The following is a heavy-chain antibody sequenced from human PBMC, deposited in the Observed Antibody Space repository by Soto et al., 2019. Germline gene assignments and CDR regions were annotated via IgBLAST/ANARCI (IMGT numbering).Heavy chain of an antibody. D-gene: IGHD6-25*01. CDR3: TTDQTPGSRL. J-gene: IGHJ4*02. V-gene: IGHV3-15*01. Sequence: GGSMRLSCAASGFTFSKAWMSWDRQAEGKGLEWVGRIKSKTYAGTTHYAAPVKGRFTISRDDSKNTLYLQMNSLKTDYTAVYYCTTDQTPGSRLWGQGTLVTVSS. CDR2: IKSKTYAGTT. CDR1: GFTFSKAW.